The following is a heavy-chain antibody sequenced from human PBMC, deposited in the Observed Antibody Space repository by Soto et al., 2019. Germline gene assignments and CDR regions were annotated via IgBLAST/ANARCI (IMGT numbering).Heavy chain of an antibody. D-gene: IGHD3-22*01. CDR3: ARGLGDSSGYYYYYYGMDV. Sequence: GGSLRLSCAASGFTFSSYGMHWVRQAPGKGLGWVAVIWYDGSNKYYADSVKGRFTISRDNSKNTLYLQMNSLRAEDTAVYYCARGLGDSSGYYYYYYGMDVWGQGTTVTVSS. V-gene: IGHV3-33*01. CDR1: GFTFSSYG. J-gene: IGHJ6*02. CDR2: IWYDGSNK.